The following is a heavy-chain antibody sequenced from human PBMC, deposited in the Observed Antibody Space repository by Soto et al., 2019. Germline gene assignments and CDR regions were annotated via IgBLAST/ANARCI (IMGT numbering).Heavy chain of an antibody. CDR3: ARSPRTRDYYYYGMDV. V-gene: IGHV1-69*01. J-gene: IGHJ6*02. CDR1: GGTFSSYA. CDR2: IIPIFGTA. Sequence: QVQLVQSGAEVKKPGSSVKVSCKASGGTFSSYAISWVRQAPGQGLEWMGGIIPIFGTANYAQKIQGRVTITADESTSTADMELSSLRSEDTAVYYCARSPRTRDYYYYGMDVWGQGTTVTVAS. D-gene: IGHD2-8*02.